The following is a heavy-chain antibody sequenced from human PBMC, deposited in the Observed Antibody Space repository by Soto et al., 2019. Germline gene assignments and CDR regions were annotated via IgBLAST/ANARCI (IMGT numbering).Heavy chain of an antibody. CDR1: GGSISSGDYY. J-gene: IGHJ4*01. CDR2: IYYSGRS. D-gene: IGHD3-3*01. V-gene: IGHV4-30-4*01. CDR3: ARVFSVTFYFDY. Sequence: SETLSLTCTVSGGSISSGDYYWSWIRQPPGKGLEWIGYIYYSGRSYYNPSLKSRVTISADMSKNQFSLRLSSVTAADTAVYYGARVFSVTFYFDYWGQGTLVTVSS.